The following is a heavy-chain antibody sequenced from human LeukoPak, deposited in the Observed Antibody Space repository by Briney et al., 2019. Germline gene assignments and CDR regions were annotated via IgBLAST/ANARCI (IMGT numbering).Heavy chain of an antibody. CDR3: ARVVGATGSSDY. CDR2: IYYIGST. J-gene: IGHJ4*02. D-gene: IGHD1-26*01. Sequence: PSETLSLTCIVSGGSISRDYWSWIRQSPGKGLEGIGYIYYIGSTNYNPSLMSRITISVDTSKSHFSLKLSSVTAADTAVYYCARVVGATGSSDYWGQGTLVTVSS. V-gene: IGHV4-59*01. CDR1: GGSISRDY.